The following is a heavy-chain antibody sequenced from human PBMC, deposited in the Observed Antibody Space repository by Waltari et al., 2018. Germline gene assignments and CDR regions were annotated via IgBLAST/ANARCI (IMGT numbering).Heavy chain of an antibody. Sequence: QLQLQESGPGLVKPSETLSLTCTVSGGSISSSSYYWGWIRQPPGKGLEWIGSIYYSGSTYYNPSLKSRVTISVDTSKNQFSLKLSSVTAADTAVYYCARRVAGNYYYYYYMDVWGKGTTVTISS. CDR3: ARRVAGNYYYYYYMDV. V-gene: IGHV4-39*01. CDR2: IYYSGST. J-gene: IGHJ6*03. CDR1: GGSISSSSYY. D-gene: IGHD6-19*01.